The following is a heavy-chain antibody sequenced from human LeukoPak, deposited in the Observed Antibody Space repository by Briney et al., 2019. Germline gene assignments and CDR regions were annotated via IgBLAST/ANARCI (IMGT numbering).Heavy chain of an antibody. CDR2: IYYSGST. CDR3: ARGVGATSYFDY. V-gene: IGHV4-61*05. Sequence: PSETLSLTCTVSGGSISSSSYYWGWIRQPPGKGLEWIGYIYYSGSTNYNPSLKSRVTISVDTSKNQFSLKLSSVTAADTAVYYCARGVGATSYFDYWGQGTLVTVSS. J-gene: IGHJ4*02. D-gene: IGHD1-26*01. CDR1: GGSISSSSYY.